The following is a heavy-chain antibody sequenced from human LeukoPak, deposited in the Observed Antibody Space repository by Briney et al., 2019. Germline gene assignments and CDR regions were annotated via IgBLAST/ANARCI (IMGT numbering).Heavy chain of an antibody. CDR3: ASISYYDSAPIDP. V-gene: IGHV4-59*01. CDR1: GGSISSYY. D-gene: IGHD3-22*01. Sequence: SETLSLTCTVSGGSISSYYWSWIRQPPGKGLEWIGYIYYSGRTNYNPSLESRVTISVHTSKSQLSLRLSSVTAADTAVYYCASISYYDSAPIDPWGQGTLVTVSS. J-gene: IGHJ5*02. CDR2: IYYSGRT.